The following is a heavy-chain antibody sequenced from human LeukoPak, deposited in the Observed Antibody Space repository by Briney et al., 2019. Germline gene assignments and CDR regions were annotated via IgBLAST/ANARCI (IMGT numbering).Heavy chain of an antibody. D-gene: IGHD2-15*01. CDR1: GYTFTSYG. J-gene: IGHJ6*02. Sequence: ASVKVSCKASGYTFTSYGISWVRQAPGQGLEWMGWISAYNGNTNYAQKLQGRVTMTTDTSTSTAYMELRSLRSDDTAVYYRARDIVVVVAAMPPGYYGMDVWGQGTTVTVSS. V-gene: IGHV1-18*01. CDR2: ISAYNGNT. CDR3: ARDIVVVVAAMPPGYYGMDV.